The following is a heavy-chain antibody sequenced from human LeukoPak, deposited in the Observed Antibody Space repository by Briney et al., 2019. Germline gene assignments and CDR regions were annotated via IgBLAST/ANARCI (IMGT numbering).Heavy chain of an antibody. J-gene: IGHJ6*02. D-gene: IGHD2-2*02. CDR2: ISGSGGST. CDR3: AKEGGTSCYSCRYYYYYGMDV. CDR1: GFTFRSYA. Sequence: PGGSLRLSCAVSGFTFRSYAMSWVRQAPGKGLEWVSAISGSGGSTYYADSVKGRFTISRDNSKNTLYLQMNSLRAEDTAVYYCAKEGGTSCYSCRYYYYYGMDVWGQGTTVTVSS. V-gene: IGHV3-23*01.